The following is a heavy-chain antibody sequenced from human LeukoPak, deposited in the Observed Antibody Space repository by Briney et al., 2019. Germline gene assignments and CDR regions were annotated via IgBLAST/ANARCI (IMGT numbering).Heavy chain of an antibody. J-gene: IGHJ4*02. V-gene: IGHV1-2*02. D-gene: IGHD3-22*01. CDR2: INPNSGGT. Sequence: GASVKVSCKASGYTFTGYYMHWVRQAPGQGLEWMGWINPNSGGTNYAQKFQGRVTMTRDTSISTAYMELSRLRSDDTAVYYCAREDTVTTGLLLDYDSSGYYGGCDYWGQETLVTVSS. CDR3: AREDTVTTGLLLDYDSSGYYGGCDY. CDR1: GYTFTGYY.